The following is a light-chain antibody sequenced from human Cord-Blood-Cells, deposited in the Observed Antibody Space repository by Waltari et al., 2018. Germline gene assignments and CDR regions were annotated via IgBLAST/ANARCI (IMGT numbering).Light chain of an antibody. CDR3: CSYAGSSTWV. J-gene: IGLJ3*02. CDR1: SSDVWTYNV. V-gene: IGLV2-23*02. CDR2: EVS. Sequence: QSALTQPASASGSPGQPITISCTGTSSDVWTYNVVSWSQQHLGKASKVMIYEVSKRPSGVSNRFSCSKSGNTASLTISGLQAEDEADYYCCSYAGSSTWVFGGGTKLTVL.